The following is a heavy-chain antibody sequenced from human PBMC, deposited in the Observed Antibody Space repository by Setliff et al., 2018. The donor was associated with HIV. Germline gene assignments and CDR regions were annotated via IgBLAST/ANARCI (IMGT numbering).Heavy chain of an antibody. CDR1: GFSLDTRGVG. Sequence: VSGPTLVNTTQTLTLTCSFSGFSLDTRGVGVTWIRQPPGKALEWLALIYWDDDKRYIPSLKSRRTITKDTSKNQVVLTMTTMDPVDTATYYCATSEDREYYFDYWGQGTRVTV. D-gene: IGHD2-15*01. V-gene: IGHV2-5*02. CDR2: IYWDDDK. CDR3: ATSEDREYYFDY. J-gene: IGHJ4*02.